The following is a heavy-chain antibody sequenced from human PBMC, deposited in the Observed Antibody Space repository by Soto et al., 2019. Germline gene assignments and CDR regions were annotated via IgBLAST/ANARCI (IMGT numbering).Heavy chain of an antibody. D-gene: IGHD3-10*01. Sequence: EVQLVESGGALIQPGGSLRISCAASGFTFSAYWMFWVRQAPGKGLVWLSRINSDGAITDYADSVRGRFTISRDNAENTPYLQLNSLRAEDTAVYYCAREYYGSGIWGQGTLVTVSS. V-gene: IGHV3-74*01. J-gene: IGHJ4*02. CDR2: INSDGAIT. CDR3: AREYYGSGI. CDR1: GFTFSAYW.